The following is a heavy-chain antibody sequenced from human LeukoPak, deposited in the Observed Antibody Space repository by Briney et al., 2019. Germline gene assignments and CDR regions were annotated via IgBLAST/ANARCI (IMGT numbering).Heavy chain of an antibody. CDR3: AKVVVSGNGDYFDF. D-gene: IGHD2-8*01. Sequence: GGSLRLSCAAFRFTFSSYAMSWVRQAPGKGLEWVSSISGSGETIHYVDSVKGRFPISRDNSKSTLSLQMNSLRAEDTAIYYCAKVVVSGNGDYFDFWGQGTLVTVAS. CDR1: RFTFSSYA. V-gene: IGHV3-23*01. J-gene: IGHJ4*02. CDR2: ISGSGETI.